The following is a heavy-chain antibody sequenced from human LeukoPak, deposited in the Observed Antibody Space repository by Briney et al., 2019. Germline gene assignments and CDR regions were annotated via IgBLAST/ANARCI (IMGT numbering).Heavy chain of an antibody. D-gene: IGHD3-3*01. V-gene: IGHV6-1*01. CDR1: GDSVSSNSAA. CDR3: TRFNSNTKWFDP. Sequence: SQTLSLTCAISGDSVSSNSAAWNWIRQSPSRGLEWLGRTYYMSKWFNDYAVSVQSRITIIPDTSKNQFSLQLNSVTAEDTAVYSCTRFNSNTKWFDPWGQGTLVTVSS. CDR2: TYYMSKWFN. J-gene: IGHJ5*02.